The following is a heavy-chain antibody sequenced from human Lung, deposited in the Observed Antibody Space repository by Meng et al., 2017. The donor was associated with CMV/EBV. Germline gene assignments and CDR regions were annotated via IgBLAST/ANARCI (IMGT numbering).Heavy chain of an antibody. V-gene: IGHV1-18*01. CDR3: ARNRYCSSTSCYFDY. J-gene: IGHJ4*02. Sequence: SVKVSCXASGYTFTSYGISWVRQAPGQGLEWMGWISAYNGNTNYAQKLQGRVTMTTDTSTSTAYMELRSLRSDDTAVYYCARNRYCSSTSCYFDYWGQGTLVTVS. D-gene: IGHD2-2*01. CDR1: GYTFTSYG. CDR2: ISAYNGNT.